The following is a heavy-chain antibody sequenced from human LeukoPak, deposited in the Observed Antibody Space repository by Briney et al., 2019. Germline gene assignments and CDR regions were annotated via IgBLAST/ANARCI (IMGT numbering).Heavy chain of an antibody. Sequence: SGGSLRLSCAASGFTFYDYAMHWVRHAPGKGREWVSGISWNGGSIGYADAVKGRFTISRDNAKNSLYLQMNSLRAEDTALYYCAKDYGSGSPYWYFDLWGRGTLVTVSS. CDR3: AKDYGSGSPYWYFDL. V-gene: IGHV3-9*01. D-gene: IGHD3-10*01. CDR1: GFTFYDYA. CDR2: ISWNGGSI. J-gene: IGHJ2*01.